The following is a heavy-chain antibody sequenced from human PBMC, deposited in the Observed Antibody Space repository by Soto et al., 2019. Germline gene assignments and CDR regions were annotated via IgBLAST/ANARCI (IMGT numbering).Heavy chain of an antibody. CDR1: GDSISTSDHY. D-gene: IGHD2-21*02. Sequence: VQLQESGPGMVRPSQTLSLSCSVSGDSISTSDHYWSWIRQAPGKGLEWIGYIHSTGSTSYSPSLKDRVIMSLDMTNNQIVLNLRSVTAADTALYYCARRADCGSGCYSVYFDSWGQGTLVSVSA. CDR3: ARRADCGSGCYSVYFDS. J-gene: IGHJ4*02. CDR2: IHSTGST. V-gene: IGHV4-30-4*01.